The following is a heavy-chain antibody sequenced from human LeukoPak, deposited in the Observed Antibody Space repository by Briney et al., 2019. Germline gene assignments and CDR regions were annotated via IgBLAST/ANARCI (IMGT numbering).Heavy chain of an antibody. V-gene: IGHV4-39*01. CDR3: ARLRCALWDY. CDR2: FYYSGST. D-gene: IGHD2-15*01. J-gene: IGHJ4*02. Sequence: SETLSLTCTVSGGSFSNSNYYWGWIRQPPGKGLEWIGSFYYSGSTYYNPSLKSRVTISGDTSKNQFSLKLRSVTAADTAVYYCARLRCALWDYWGQGTLVTVSS. CDR1: GGSFSNSNYY.